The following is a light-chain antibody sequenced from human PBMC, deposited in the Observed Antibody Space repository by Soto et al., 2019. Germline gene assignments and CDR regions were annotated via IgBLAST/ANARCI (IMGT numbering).Light chain of an antibody. V-gene: IGLV6-57*03. J-gene: IGLJ2*01. CDR3: QSYDSSTVV. Sequence: FMLTQPHSVSESPGKTVTISCTRSSGSIASNYVQWYQQRPGSAPTTVMYEDNQRPSGVPDRFSGSIDSSSNSASLTISGLKTEDEADYYCQSYDSSTVVFGGGTKLTVL. CDR1: SGSIASNY. CDR2: EDN.